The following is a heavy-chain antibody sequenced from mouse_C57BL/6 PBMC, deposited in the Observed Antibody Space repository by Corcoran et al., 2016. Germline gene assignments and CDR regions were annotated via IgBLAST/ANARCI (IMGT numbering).Heavy chain of an antibody. CDR3: ASGSGYPDY. CDR2: INPNNGGT. J-gene: IGHJ2*01. D-gene: IGHD3-2*02. Sequence: EVQLQQSGPELVKPGASVKISCKASGYTFTDYYMNWVKQSHGKSLEWIGDINPNNGGTSYNQKFKGKATLTVDKSSSTAYMELRSLTSEDSVVYFCASGSGYPDYWGQGTTLTVSS. CDR1: GYTFTDYY. V-gene: IGHV1-26*01.